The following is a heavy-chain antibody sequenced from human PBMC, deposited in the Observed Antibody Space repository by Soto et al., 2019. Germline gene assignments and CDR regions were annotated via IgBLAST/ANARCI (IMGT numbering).Heavy chain of an antibody. CDR1: GYIFVNYG. V-gene: IGHV1-18*01. D-gene: IGHD3-16*01. CDR3: VMVDNYVPPTPQDV. Sequence: QVQLVQSGDEMKKPGASVKVSCKASGYIFVNYGIAWVRQAPRQGLEWRGWISPYTGNTHSASKVQGRLTMTTDTSTSTVYMALGSLPSADTAVYYCVMVDNYVPPTPQDVWGQGTTVTVSS. J-gene: IGHJ6*02. CDR2: ISPYTGNT.